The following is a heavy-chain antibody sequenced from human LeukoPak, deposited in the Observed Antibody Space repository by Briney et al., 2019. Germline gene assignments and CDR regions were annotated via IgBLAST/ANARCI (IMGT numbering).Heavy chain of an antibody. D-gene: IGHD2-15*01. CDR3: AKDKLSGYCTSSSCWLDAFDV. CDR1: GFTFSSYG. CDR2: ISYDGSNK. J-gene: IGHJ3*01. V-gene: IGHV3-30*18. Sequence: PGGSLRLSCAASGFTFSSYGMHWVRQAPGKGLEWVAVISYDGSNKYYADSVRGRFTISRDNSKNTLFLQMNSLRAEDTAVYYCAKDKLSGYCTSSSCWLDAFDVWGQGTMVTVSS.